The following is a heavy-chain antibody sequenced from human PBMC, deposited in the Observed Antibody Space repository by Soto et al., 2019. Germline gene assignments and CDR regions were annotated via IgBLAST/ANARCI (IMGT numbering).Heavy chain of an antibody. D-gene: IGHD3-3*01. CDR1: GGTFSSYA. CDR2: IIPIFGTA. J-gene: IGHJ6*02. CDR3: ARIFKANDYYGMDV. Sequence: ASVKVSCKASGGTFSSYAISWVRQAPGQGLEWMGGIIPIFGTANYAQKFQGRVTITADESTSTAYMELSSLSSEDTAVYYCARIFKANDYYGMDVWGQGTTVTVSS. V-gene: IGHV1-69*13.